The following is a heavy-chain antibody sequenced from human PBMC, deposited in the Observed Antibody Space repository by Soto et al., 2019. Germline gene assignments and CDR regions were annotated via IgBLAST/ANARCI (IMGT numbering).Heavy chain of an antibody. V-gene: IGHV3-74*01. Sequence: GGSLRLSCAASGFTFSKYWIHWVRQAPGQGLAWVSRISRDGSSTTYADSVKGRFTISRDFAKNTVYLQMNSLRADDTAVYYCARESSGYSSYFDFWGQGTLVTVSS. D-gene: IGHD5-12*01. CDR2: ISRDGSST. CDR1: GFTFSKYW. J-gene: IGHJ4*02. CDR3: ARESSGYSSYFDF.